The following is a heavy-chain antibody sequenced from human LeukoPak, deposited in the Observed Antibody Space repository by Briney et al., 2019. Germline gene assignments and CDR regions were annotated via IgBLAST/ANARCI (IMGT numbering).Heavy chain of an antibody. J-gene: IGHJ4*02. V-gene: IGHV3-30*04. CDR3: AKGFDY. CDR1: GFTFSNYA. Sequence: GGSLRLSCAASGFTFSNYAMHWVRQAPGKGLEWVAVISNDGSKKDYADSVKGRFTISRDNSKNTLYMQMNSLRAEDTAVYYCAKGFDYWGQGTLVTVSS. CDR2: ISNDGSKK.